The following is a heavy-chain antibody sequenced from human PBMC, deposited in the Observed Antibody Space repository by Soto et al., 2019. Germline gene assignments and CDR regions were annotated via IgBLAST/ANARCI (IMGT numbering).Heavy chain of an antibody. V-gene: IGHV3-23*01. CDR1: GFTFNTYP. CDR2: ISSTAGRTS. J-gene: IGHJ6*02. CDR3: AKGVLSFHYGMEV. Sequence: PGGPLRLSCATSGFTFNTYPMTWVRQAPGKGLEWVSSISSTAGRTSSYADSVKGRFAISRDFSDNTVYLQMNNLRVDDTAVYFCAKGVLSFHYGMEVWGQGTTVTVSS. D-gene: IGHD3-10*01.